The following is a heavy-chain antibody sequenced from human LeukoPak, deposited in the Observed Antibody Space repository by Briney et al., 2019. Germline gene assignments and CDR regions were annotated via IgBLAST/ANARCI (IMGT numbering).Heavy chain of an antibody. D-gene: IGHD3-22*01. CDR3: ARALSAYYYDRRGLDY. Sequence: SVKVSCKASGGTFSGYAISWVRQAPGQGLEWMGGIIPIFGTANYAQKFQGRVTITTDESTSTAYMELSSLRSEDTAVYYCARALSAYYYDRRGLDYWGQGTLVTVSS. V-gene: IGHV1-69*05. CDR2: IIPIFGTA. CDR1: GGTFSGYA. J-gene: IGHJ4*02.